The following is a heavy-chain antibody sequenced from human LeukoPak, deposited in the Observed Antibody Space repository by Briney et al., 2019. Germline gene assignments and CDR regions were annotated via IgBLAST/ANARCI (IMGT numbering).Heavy chain of an antibody. CDR1: GGSISSSSYY. V-gene: IGHV4-39*01. J-gene: IGHJ4*02. Sequence: SETLSLTCTVSGGSISSSSYYWGWIRQPPGKGLEWIGSIYYSGSTYYNPSLKSRITISVYTSKNQFSLKLSSVTAADTAVYYCARLIAVVAANSEPDYWGQGTLVTVSS. D-gene: IGHD2-15*01. CDR3: ARLIAVVAANSEPDY. CDR2: IYYSGST.